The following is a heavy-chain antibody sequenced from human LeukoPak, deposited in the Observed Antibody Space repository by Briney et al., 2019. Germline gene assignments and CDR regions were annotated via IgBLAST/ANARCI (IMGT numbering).Heavy chain of an antibody. V-gene: IGHV3-21*01. CDR3: AKGTYGDYVYFDY. D-gene: IGHD4-17*01. Sequence: GESLRLSCAASGFTFSSYSMNWVRQAPGKGLEWVSSISSSSSYIYYADSVKGRFTISRDNSKNTLYLQMNSLRAEDTAVYYCAKGTYGDYVYFDYWGQGTLVTVSS. CDR2: ISSSSSYI. J-gene: IGHJ4*02. CDR1: GFTFSSYS.